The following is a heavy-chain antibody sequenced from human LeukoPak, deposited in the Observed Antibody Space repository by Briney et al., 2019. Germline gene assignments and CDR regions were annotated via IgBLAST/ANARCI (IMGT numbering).Heavy chain of an antibody. V-gene: IGHV3-23*01. CDR1: GFTFNSYA. CDR2: ISGSGGSI. D-gene: IGHD3-22*01. CDR3: AKDRSLIVVVMAFHY. Sequence: PGGSLRLSCAASGFTFNSYAMTWVRQVPGKGLEWVSTISGSGGSIFYADSVRGRFTISRDNSKNTLFLQMNSLRAEDTAVYYCAKDRSLIVVVMAFHYWGQGTLVTVSS. J-gene: IGHJ4*02.